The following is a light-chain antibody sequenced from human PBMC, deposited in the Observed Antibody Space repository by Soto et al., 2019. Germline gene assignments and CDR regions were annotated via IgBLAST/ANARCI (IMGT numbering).Light chain of an antibody. J-gene: IGKJ1*01. Sequence: DIQMTQSPSSLSASVGDSVTITCRASRSISNSVNWYQQKPGKAPKLLIYTASTLHSGVPSRFGVSGSGTDFTLYITSLQPDDFATYYCQQSYSTPRTFGQGTAVEVK. V-gene: IGKV1-39*01. CDR2: TAS. CDR1: RSISNS. CDR3: QQSYSTPRT.